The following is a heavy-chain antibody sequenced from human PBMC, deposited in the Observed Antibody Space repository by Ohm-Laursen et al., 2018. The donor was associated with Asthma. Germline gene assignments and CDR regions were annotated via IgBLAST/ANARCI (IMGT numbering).Heavy chain of an antibody. Sequence: SETLSLTCAVYGGSFSGYYWSWIRQPPGKGLEWIGEINHSGSTNYNPSLKSRVTISVDTSKNQFSLKLGSVTAADTAVYYCARGSFGVAQYYFDYWGQGTLVTVSS. CDR3: ARGSFGVAQYYFDY. CDR2: INHSGST. CDR1: GGSFSGYY. D-gene: IGHD3-3*01. J-gene: IGHJ4*02. V-gene: IGHV4-34*01.